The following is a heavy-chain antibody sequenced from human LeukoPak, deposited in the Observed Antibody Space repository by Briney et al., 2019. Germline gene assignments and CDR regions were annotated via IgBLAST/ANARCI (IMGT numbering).Heavy chain of an antibody. Sequence: PGRSLRLSCAASGFTFDDYGMSWVRQAPGKGLEWVSGINWNGGSTGYADSVKGRFTISRDNAKNSLYLQMNSLRAEDTALYYCARSGGAYYYYYHYMDVWGKGTTVTVSS. V-gene: IGHV3-20*04. CDR2: INWNGGST. CDR1: GFTFDDYG. CDR3: ARSGGAYYYYYHYMDV. J-gene: IGHJ6*03. D-gene: IGHD3-10*01.